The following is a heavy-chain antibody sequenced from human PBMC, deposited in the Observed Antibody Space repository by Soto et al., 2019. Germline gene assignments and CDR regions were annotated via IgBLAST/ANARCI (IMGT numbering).Heavy chain of an antibody. D-gene: IGHD4-17*01. CDR2: IYYSGST. CDR1: GGSISSGGYY. V-gene: IGHV4-31*03. CDR3: ARDSLTTGGWFDP. J-gene: IGHJ5*02. Sequence: TLSLTCTVSGGSISSGGYYWSWIRQHPGKGLEWIGYIYYSGSTYYNPSLKSRVTISVDTSKNQFSLKLSSVTAADTAVYYCARDSLTTGGWFDPWGQGTLATVSS.